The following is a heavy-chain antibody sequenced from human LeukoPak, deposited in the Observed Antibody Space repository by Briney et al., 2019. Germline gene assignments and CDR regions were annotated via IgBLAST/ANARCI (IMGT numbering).Heavy chain of an antibody. J-gene: IGHJ4*02. CDR2: ISGSSSYI. V-gene: IGHV3-21*01. D-gene: IGHD3-22*01. CDR1: GFTFSRYS. CDR3: AVHRYYDSSGYPSHPAIIDY. Sequence: GGSLRLSCAASGFTFSRYSMNWVRQAPGKGLEWVSSISGSSSYIYYADSMKGRLTISRDNAKNSLYLQMNSLRAEDTAVYYCAVHRYYDSSGYPSHPAIIDYWGQGTLVTVSS.